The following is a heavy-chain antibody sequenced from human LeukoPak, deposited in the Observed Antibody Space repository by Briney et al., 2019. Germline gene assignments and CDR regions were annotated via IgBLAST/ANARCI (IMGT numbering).Heavy chain of an antibody. CDR3: AHTPPEVDGAAQT. Sequence: SGPTLAKPTQTLTLTCTFSCFSFSNSGVGVGWIRQPPGRALEWLEHMYWSDDKLYSPSVKSSLTIPKDTSKHQVVLKMTNMDPVDTATYYCAHTPPEVDGAAQTWGQGTLVTVS. J-gene: IGHJ4*02. CDR2: MYWSDDK. CDR1: CFSFSNSGVG. V-gene: IGHV2-5*01. D-gene: IGHD6-6*01.